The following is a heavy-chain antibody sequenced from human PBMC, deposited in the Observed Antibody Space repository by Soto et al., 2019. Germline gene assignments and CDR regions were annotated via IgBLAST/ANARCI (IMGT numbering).Heavy chain of an antibody. CDR1: GGTFSSYA. J-gene: IGHJ6*02. D-gene: IGHD2-2*01. V-gene: IGHV1-69*13. Sequence: SVKVSCKASGGTFSSYAISWVRRAPGQGLEWMGGIIPIFGTANYAQKFQGRVTITADESTSTAYMELSSLRSEDTAVYYCARGVVVPAASYYYCGMDVWGQGTTVTVSS. CDR2: IIPIFGTA. CDR3: ARGVVVPAASYYYCGMDV.